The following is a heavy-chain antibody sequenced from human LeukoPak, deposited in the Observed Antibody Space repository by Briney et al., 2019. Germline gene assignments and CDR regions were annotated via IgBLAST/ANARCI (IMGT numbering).Heavy chain of an antibody. V-gene: IGHV3-48*03. J-gene: IGHJ3*02. CDR3: ARAFRGIFGVFEAFDI. Sequence: GGSLRLSCAASGFTFSSYEMNWVRQAPGKGLEWVSYISSSGSTTYYADSVKGRFTISRDNSKNTLYLQMNSLRAEDTAVYYCARAFRGIFGVFEAFDIWGQGTMVTVSS. D-gene: IGHD3-3*01. CDR1: GFTFSSYE. CDR2: ISSSGSTT.